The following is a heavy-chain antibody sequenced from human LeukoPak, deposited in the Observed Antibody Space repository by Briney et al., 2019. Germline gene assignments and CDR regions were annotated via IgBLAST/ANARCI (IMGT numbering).Heavy chain of an antibody. Sequence: PGGSLRLSCAASVFTFSSYSMNWVRQAPGKGLECVSYISSSSSYIYYADSVKGRFTISRDNAKNSLYLQMNSLRAEDTAVYYCARVRGRNWFDPWGQGTLVTVSS. CDR1: VFTFSSYS. V-gene: IGHV3-21*01. D-gene: IGHD3-10*01. CDR2: ISSSSSYI. CDR3: ARVRGRNWFDP. J-gene: IGHJ5*02.